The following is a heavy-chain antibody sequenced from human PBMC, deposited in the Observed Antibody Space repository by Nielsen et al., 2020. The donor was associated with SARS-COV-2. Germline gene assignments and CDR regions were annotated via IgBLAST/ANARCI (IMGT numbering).Heavy chain of an antibody. V-gene: IGHV4-39*07. CDR1: GGSIRTTTDH. CDR2: IDHSGSA. D-gene: IGHD1-1*01. J-gene: IGHJ4*02. CDR3: ATGRVQLWRKYYFDF. Sequence: SETLSLTCTVSGGSIRTTTDHWGWIRQPPGKGLEWIGEIDHSGSADYHPSLKRRVTISVDTSKSQLSLKMTSVTAADTAVYYCATGRVQLWRKYYFDFWGQGTLVTVSS.